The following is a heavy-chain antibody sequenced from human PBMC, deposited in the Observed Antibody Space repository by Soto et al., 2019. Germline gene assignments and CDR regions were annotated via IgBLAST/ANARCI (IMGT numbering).Heavy chain of an antibody. CDR1: GGSFSGYY. CDR3: ASGSSITGTTLHWFDP. V-gene: IGHV4-34*01. Sequence: QVPLQQWGAGLLKPSETLSLTCAVYGGSFSGYYWSWIRQPPGKGLEWIGEINHSGSTNYNPSLKSRVTISVDTSKNQFSLKLSSVTAADTAVYYCASGSSITGTTLHWFDPWGQGTLVTVSS. J-gene: IGHJ5*02. D-gene: IGHD1-20*01. CDR2: INHSGST.